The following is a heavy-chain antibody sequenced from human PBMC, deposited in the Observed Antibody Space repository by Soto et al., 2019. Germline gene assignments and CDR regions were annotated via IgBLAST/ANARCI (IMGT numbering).Heavy chain of an antibody. CDR2: INSDGSST. V-gene: IGHV3-74*01. CDR1: GFTFSSYW. Sequence: VQLVESGGGLVQPGGSLRLSCAASGFTFSSYWMHWVRQAPGKGLVWVSRINSDGSSTSYADSVKGRFTISRDNAKNTLYLQMNSLRAEDTAVYYCAREGDYVWGSYRSYYFDYWGQGTLVTVSS. CDR3: AREGDYVWGSYRSYYFDY. D-gene: IGHD3-16*02. J-gene: IGHJ4*02.